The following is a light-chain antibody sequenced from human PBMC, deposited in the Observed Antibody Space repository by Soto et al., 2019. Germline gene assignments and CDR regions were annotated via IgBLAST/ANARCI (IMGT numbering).Light chain of an antibody. J-gene: IGLJ1*01. Sequence: SALTQPRSVSGSPGQSVAISCTGTSSDGGDYNYVSWYQQHPGKAPKVMIYDVSKRPSGVPDRCSGSKSGNTASLTISGLQAEDEADYYCCSYAGSPYVFGTGTKVTVL. CDR3: CSYAGSPYV. CDR1: SSDGGDYNY. CDR2: DVS. V-gene: IGLV2-11*01.